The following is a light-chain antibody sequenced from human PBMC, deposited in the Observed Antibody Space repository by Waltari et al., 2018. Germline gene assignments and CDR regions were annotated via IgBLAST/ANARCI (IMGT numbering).Light chain of an antibody. J-gene: IGKJ4*01. Sequence: AIQMTQSPSSLSASVGDRVIITCRASQGIRNDLGWYQQKPGKAPKLLIYAASSLQSGVPSRFSGSGSCTDFTLTISSLQPEDFATYYCLQDYNYPLTFGGGTKVEI. V-gene: IGKV1-6*01. CDR1: QGIRND. CDR2: AAS. CDR3: LQDYNYPLT.